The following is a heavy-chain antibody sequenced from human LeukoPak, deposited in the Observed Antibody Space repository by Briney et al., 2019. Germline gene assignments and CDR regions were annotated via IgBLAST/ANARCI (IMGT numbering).Heavy chain of an antibody. D-gene: IGHD3-10*01. CDR3: ARADGSGSYSLPYYFDY. CDR2: INTNSCNT. J-gene: IGHJ4*02. V-gene: IGHV1-8*02. CDR1: GYTFTGEY. Sequence: ASVTVSCKASGYTFTGEYMHWVRQAPGQGLEGRGWINTNSCNTGYAQKFHGRVTMTRNTSISTAYMELSSLRSEDPAVYYCARADGSGSYSLPYYFDYWGQGTLVTVSS.